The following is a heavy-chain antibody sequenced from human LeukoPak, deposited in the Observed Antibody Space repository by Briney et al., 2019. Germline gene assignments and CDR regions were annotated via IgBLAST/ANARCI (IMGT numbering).Heavy chain of an antibody. CDR1: GFTFSNYV. J-gene: IGHJ4*02. CDR2: ISGSDGST. D-gene: IGHD4-11*01. V-gene: IGHV3-23*01. CDR3: ARGRATDYLLSDS. Sequence: GGSLRLSCAASGFTFSNYVMSWVRQAPGKGLEWVSAISGSDGSTWYADSVKGRFTISRDNAKNSLYLQMISLGADDTAIYYCARGRATDYLLSDSWGQGTLVTVSS.